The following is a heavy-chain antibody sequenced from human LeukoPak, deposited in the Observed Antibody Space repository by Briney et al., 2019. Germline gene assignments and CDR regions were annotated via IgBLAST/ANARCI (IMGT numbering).Heavy chain of an antibody. V-gene: IGHV3-66*01. CDR1: GFTVSSNY. CDR2: IYSGGGT. Sequence: GGSLRLSCAASGFTVSSNYMSWVRQAPGKGPEWVSVIYSGGGTFNADSVKGRFTISRDNSKNTLYLQMNSLRAEDTAVYYCAREPPHYWGQGTLVTVSS. J-gene: IGHJ4*02. CDR3: AREPPHY.